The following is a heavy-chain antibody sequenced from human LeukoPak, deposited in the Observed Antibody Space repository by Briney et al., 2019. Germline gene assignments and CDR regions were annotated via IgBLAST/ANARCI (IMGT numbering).Heavy chain of an antibody. D-gene: IGHD1-26*01. Sequence: GGSLRLSCVASGFSFSSSWMHWVRQVPGEGLVWVSRMNSDGSTTDHADSVKGRFAISRDNAKNTLYLQMSSLRAEDTAVYYCARVGSYYFESWGQGTLVTVSS. J-gene: IGHJ4*02. V-gene: IGHV3-74*01. CDR1: GFSFSSSW. CDR3: ARVGSYYFES. CDR2: MNSDGSTT.